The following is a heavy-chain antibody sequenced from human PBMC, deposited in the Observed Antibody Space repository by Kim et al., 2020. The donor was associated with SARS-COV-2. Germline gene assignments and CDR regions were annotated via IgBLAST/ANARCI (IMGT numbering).Heavy chain of an antibody. V-gene: IGHV4-34*01. D-gene: IGHD2-2*01. CDR1: GGSFSGYY. J-gene: IGHJ4*02. CDR3: ARGDPVPAATRGGFDY. Sequence: SETLSLTCAVYGGSFSGYYWSWIRQPPGKGLEWIGEINHSGSTNYNPSLKSRVTISVDTSKNQFSLKLSSVTAADTAVYYCARGDPVPAATRGGFDYWGQGTLVTVSS. CDR2: INHSGST.